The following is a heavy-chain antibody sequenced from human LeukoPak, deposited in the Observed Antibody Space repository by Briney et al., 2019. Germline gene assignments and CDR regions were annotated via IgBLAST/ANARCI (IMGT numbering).Heavy chain of an antibody. D-gene: IGHD2-2*02. V-gene: IGHV4-59*01. CDR3: ARERCSSTSCYNGWFDP. J-gene: IGHJ5*02. CDR2: IYYSGST. CDR1: GGSFSGYY. Sequence: SETLSLTCAVYGGSFSGYYWSWIRQPPGKGLEWIGYIYYSGSTNYNPSLKSRVTISVDTSKNQFSLKLSSVTAADTAVYYCARERCSSTSCYNGWFDPWGQGTLVTVSS.